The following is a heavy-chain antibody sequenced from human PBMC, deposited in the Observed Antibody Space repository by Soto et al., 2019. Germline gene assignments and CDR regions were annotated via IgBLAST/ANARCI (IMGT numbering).Heavy chain of an antibody. V-gene: IGHV4-39*01. CDR1: GGSISSSSYY. Sequence: QLQLQESGPGLVKPSETLSLTCTVSGGSISSSSYYWGWIRQPPGKGLEWIGSIYYSGSTYYNPSLKSRVTISVDTSKNQFSLKLSSVTAADTAVYYCARHVGQIVGATTKLDYWGQGTLVTVSS. CDR3: ARHVGQIVGATTKLDY. D-gene: IGHD1-26*01. J-gene: IGHJ4*02. CDR2: IYYSGST.